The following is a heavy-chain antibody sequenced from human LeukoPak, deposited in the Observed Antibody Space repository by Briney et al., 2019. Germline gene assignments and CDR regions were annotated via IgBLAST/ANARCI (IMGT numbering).Heavy chain of an antibody. CDR1: GFTFSNYW. V-gene: IGHV3-7*01. CDR2: MKPDGTEK. J-gene: IGHJ6*03. Sequence: GGSLRLSCAASGFTFSNYWMSRVRQAPGKGLEWVANMKPDGTEKYYVDSVKGRFTISRDNAKNSLYLQMNSLRADDTAVYYCARRYMDVWGKGTTVTVSS. CDR3: ARRYMDV.